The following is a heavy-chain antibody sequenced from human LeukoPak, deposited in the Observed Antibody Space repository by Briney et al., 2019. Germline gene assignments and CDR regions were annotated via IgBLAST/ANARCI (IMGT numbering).Heavy chain of an antibody. Sequence: ASVKVSCKXSGGTFSNDAISWVRQAPGQGLEWMGRIIPIFGTTNYAQKFQGRVTIITDGSTSTAYVELSSLRSEDTAVYYCARTPTTMTTDAFDVWGQGTMVTVSS. V-gene: IGHV1-69*05. J-gene: IGHJ3*01. CDR2: IIPIFGTT. D-gene: IGHD4-17*01. CDR3: ARTPTTMTTDAFDV. CDR1: GGTFSNDA.